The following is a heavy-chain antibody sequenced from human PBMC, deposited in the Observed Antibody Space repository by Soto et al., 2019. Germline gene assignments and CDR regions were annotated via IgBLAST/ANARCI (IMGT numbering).Heavy chain of an antibody. Sequence: QVQLVQSGAEVKKPGSSVKVSCKASGGTFSSYTISWVRQAPGQGLEWMGRIIPILGIANYAQKFQGRVTITADKSTSTAYMELSSLRSEDTAVYYCARDYDILTGYRFDPWGQGTLVTVSS. CDR2: IIPILGIA. V-gene: IGHV1-69*08. D-gene: IGHD3-9*01. CDR3: ARDYDILTGYRFDP. CDR1: GGTFSSYT. J-gene: IGHJ5*02.